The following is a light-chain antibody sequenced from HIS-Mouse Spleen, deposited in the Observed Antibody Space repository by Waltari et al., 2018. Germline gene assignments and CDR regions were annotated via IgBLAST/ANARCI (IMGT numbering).Light chain of an antibody. CDR2: DDS. V-gene: IGLV3-21*03. CDR1: NIGRKS. CDR3: QVWDSSSDHVV. Sequence: SYVLTQPPSVSVAPGKTPRITCGGNNIGRKSVNWYQQKPGQAPVLVVYDDSDRPSGIPERFSGSNAGNTATLTISRVEAGDEADYYCQVWDSSSDHVVFGGGTKLTVL. J-gene: IGLJ2*01.